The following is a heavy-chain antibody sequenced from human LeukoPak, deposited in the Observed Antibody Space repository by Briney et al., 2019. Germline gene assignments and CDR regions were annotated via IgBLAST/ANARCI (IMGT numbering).Heavy chain of an antibody. CDR3: ARWYYGSGSPFDY. D-gene: IGHD3-10*01. V-gene: IGHV5-51*01. J-gene: IGHJ4*02. CDR2: IYPGDSDT. CDR1: GYSFTNYW. Sequence: GESLKISCKGSGYSFTNYWIGWVRQMPGKGLEWMGIIYPGDSDTRYSPSFQGQVTISADKSINTAYLQWSSLKASDTAMYYCARWYYGSGSPFDYWGQGTLVTVSS.